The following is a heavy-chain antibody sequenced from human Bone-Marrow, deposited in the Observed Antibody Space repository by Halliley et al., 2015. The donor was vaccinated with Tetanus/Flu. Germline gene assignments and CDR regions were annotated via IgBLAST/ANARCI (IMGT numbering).Heavy chain of an antibody. CDR3: TNGAGWTPDY. D-gene: IGHD2-15*01. Sequence: KGPRWIGVIHSTGSTTYNPSPRSRVTMSVDTSKNQFSLKRASGTAADTAVYYCTNGAGWTPDYWSQGTLVTVSS. J-gene: IGHJ4*02. V-gene: IGHV4-4*07. CDR2: IHSTGST.